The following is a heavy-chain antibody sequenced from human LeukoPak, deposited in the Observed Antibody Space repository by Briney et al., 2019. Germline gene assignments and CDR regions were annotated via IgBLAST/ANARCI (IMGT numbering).Heavy chain of an antibody. J-gene: IGHJ4*02. D-gene: IGHD1-1*01. Sequence: GGSLRLSCAASGFTFSSYAMHWVRQAPGKGLEWVAVISSDGTNKYYAESVKGRFTISRDNSKNTLHLQMSSLRAEDTAVYYCANPGYSYWNPFDYWGQGTLVTVSS. CDR2: ISSDGTNK. CDR1: GFTFSSYA. CDR3: ANPGYSYWNPFDY. V-gene: IGHV3-30-3*01.